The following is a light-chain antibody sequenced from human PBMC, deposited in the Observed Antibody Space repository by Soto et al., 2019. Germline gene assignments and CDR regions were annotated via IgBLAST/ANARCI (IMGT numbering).Light chain of an antibody. CDR2: DTS. CDR3: QQRSNWQYT. V-gene: IGKV3-11*01. J-gene: IGKJ2*01. Sequence: EFVLTQSPATLSLSPGERATLSCRASQSVSSHSAWYQQKPGQAPRLLIYDTSNRATGIPARFSGSGSGTDFTLTICGLEPEDFAVYYCQQRSNWQYTFGLGTRLEIK. CDR1: QSVSSH.